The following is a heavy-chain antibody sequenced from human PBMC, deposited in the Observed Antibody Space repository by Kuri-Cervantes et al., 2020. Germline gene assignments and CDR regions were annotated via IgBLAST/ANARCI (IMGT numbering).Heavy chain of an antibody. Sequence: GGSLTLSCAASGFTFSDYYMSWIRQAPGKGLEWVSYISSRGSAMHYADSVKGRFTISSDNTKNSLYLQMNSLRVDDTAVYFCARDPHGLAAYWGQGTLVTVSS. J-gene: IGHJ4*02. CDR3: ARDPHGLAAY. V-gene: IGHV3-11*04. CDR2: ISSRGSAM. D-gene: IGHD5-24*01. CDR1: GFTFSDYY.